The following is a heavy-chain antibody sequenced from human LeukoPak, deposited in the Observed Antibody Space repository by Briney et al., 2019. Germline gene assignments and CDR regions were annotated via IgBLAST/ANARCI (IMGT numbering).Heavy chain of an antibody. D-gene: IGHD5-18*01. CDR1: GYTFTGYY. J-gene: IGHJ5*02. V-gene: IGHV1-2*02. CDR3: ARGGSSFLTVDTAINNWFDP. Sequence: EASVKVSCKASGYTFTGYYMHWVRQAPGQGLEWMGWINPNSGGTNYAQKFQGRVTMTRDTSISTAYMELSRLRSDDTAVYYCARGGSSFLTVDTAINNWFDPWGQGTLVTVSS. CDR2: INPNSGGT.